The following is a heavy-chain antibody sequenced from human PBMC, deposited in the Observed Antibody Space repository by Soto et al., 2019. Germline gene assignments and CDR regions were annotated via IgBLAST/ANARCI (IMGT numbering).Heavy chain of an antibody. CDR1: GGSISSYY. Sequence: QVQLQESGPGLVKPSETLSLTCTVSGGSISSYYWSWIRQPPGKGLECIGYIYYSGSTNYNPSLKSRVTISVDTSKNQFSLKLSSVTAADTAVYYCARLGVVGTLLPDYWGQGTLVNVSS. CDR2: IYYSGST. CDR3: ARLGVVGTLLPDY. V-gene: IGHV4-59*08. J-gene: IGHJ4*02. D-gene: IGHD3-3*01.